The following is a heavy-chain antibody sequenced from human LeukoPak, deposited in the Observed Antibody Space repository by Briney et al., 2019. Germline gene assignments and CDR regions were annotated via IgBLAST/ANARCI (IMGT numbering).Heavy chain of an antibody. CDR1: GGSISISRHY. D-gene: IGHD3-22*01. CDR2: IYYTGST. CDR3: ARRVAGSGYRDY. V-gene: IGHV4-39*01. Sequence: SQTLSLTCTVSGGSISISRHYGGGIRQPPGMGLEWIGNIYYTGSTNYNPSLKSRVTISVDTSKNQSSLKLSSLTAEDTADYYCARRVAGSGYRDYWGRGILVTVSS. J-gene: IGHJ4*02.